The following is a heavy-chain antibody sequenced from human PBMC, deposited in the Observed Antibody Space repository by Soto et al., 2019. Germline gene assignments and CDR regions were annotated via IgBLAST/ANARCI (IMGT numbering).Heavy chain of an antibody. Sequence: GESLKISCKASGYSFSNYWINWVRQMPGKGLEWMGIIYPGDSDTRYSPSFQGQVTISADKSISTAYLQWSSLKASDTAIYYCARQGGGRDRYPDYWGQGTLVTVSS. V-gene: IGHV5-51*01. CDR3: ARQGGGRDRYPDY. CDR1: GYSFSNYW. D-gene: IGHD3-16*01. J-gene: IGHJ4*02. CDR2: IYPGDSDT.